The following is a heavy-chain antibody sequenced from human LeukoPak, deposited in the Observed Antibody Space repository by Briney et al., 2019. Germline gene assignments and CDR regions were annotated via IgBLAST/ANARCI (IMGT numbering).Heavy chain of an antibody. D-gene: IGHD2-21*02. CDR1: GYTFTSYD. CDR2: MNPNSGNT. J-gene: IGHJ4*02. V-gene: IGHV1-8*01. CDR3: AVDGGDCYSCVDY. Sequence: GASVKVSCKASGYTFTSYDINWVRQATGQGLEWMGWMNPNSGNTGYAQKFQGRVTMTRNTSISTAYMELSSLRSEDTTVYYCAVDGGDCYSCVDYWGQGTLVTVSS.